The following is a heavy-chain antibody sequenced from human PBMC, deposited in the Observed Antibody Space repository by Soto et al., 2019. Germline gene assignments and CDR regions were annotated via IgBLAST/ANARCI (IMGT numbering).Heavy chain of an antibody. CDR3: ARAPGCPRYYYGMDV. V-gene: IGHV3-13*01. Sequence: GGSLRLSCAASGFTFSTYDMHWVRQVTGKGLEWVSSIDSAGDTYYAGSVKGRFTISRENAKNSLYLQMNNLRAGDTAIYYCARAPGCPRYYYGMDVWGQGTTVTVSS. J-gene: IGHJ6*02. D-gene: IGHD3-9*01. CDR1: GFTFSTYD. CDR2: IDSAGDT.